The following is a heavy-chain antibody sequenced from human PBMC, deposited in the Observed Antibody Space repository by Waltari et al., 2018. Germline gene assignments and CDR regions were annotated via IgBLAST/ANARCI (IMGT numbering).Heavy chain of an antibody. CDR1: GGSISSGSYY. CDR2: IYTSGST. J-gene: IGHJ6*03. V-gene: IGHV4-61*02. D-gene: IGHD3-22*01. Sequence: QVQLQESGPGLVKPSQTLSLTCTVSGGSISSGSYYWSWIRQPAGKGLEWIGRIYTSGSTNYNPSLKSRVTISVDTSKNQFSLKLSSVTAADTAVYYCARSRSGYYSVYYYYYYMDVWGKGTTVTVSS. CDR3: ARSRSGYYSVYYYYYYMDV.